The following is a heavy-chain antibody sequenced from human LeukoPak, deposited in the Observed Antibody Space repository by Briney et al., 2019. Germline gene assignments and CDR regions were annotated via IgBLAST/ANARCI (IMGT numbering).Heavy chain of an antibody. CDR3: AREYSGYDRGIDY. CDR1: GGTFSSYA. V-gene: IGHV1-69*01. Sequence: SVKVSYKASGGTFSSYAISWVRQAPGQGLEWMGGIIPIFGTANYAQNFQGRVTITAAESTSTAYMELSSLRSEDTAVYYCAREYSGYDRGIDYWGQGTLVTVSS. CDR2: IIPIFGTA. D-gene: IGHD5-12*01. J-gene: IGHJ4*02.